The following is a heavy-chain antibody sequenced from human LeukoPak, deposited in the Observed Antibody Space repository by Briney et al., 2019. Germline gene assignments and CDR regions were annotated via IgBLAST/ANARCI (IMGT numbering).Heavy chain of an antibody. Sequence: PSQTLSLTCTVSGGSISSGSYYWSWIRQPAGKGLEWIGRIYTSGSTNYNPSLKSRVTISVDTSKNQFSLKLSSVTAADTAVYYCARCDSVTALDYWGQGALVTVSS. V-gene: IGHV4-61*02. J-gene: IGHJ4*02. CDR3: ARCDSVTALDY. CDR1: GGSISSGSYY. CDR2: IYTSGST. D-gene: IGHD5-18*01.